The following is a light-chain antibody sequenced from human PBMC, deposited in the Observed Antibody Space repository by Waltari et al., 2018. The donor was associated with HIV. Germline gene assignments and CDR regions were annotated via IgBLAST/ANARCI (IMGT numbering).Light chain of an antibody. V-gene: IGLV1-51*02. Sequence: SVLTQPPSKSAAPGQTVTISCTGHNSNIGSNDVSWYQQLPGASPRLIIYESTKLPSMCSDRFSASKSDTTATLDTAGLQPGDEAMYYCGTRDNDLAPVVLGGGTWVTVL. CDR2: EST. J-gene: IGLJ2*01. CDR3: GTRDNDLAPVV. CDR1: NSNIGSND.